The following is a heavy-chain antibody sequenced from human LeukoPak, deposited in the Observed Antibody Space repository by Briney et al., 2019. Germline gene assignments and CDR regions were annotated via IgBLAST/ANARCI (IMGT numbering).Heavy chain of an antibody. J-gene: IGHJ4*02. D-gene: IGHD6-19*01. V-gene: IGHV3-9*01. Sequence: PGGSLRLSCAAPGFTFDDYAMHWVRQAQGKGLEWVSGISWNSGSIGYADSVKGRFTISRDNAKNSLYLQMNSLRAEDTALYYCAKDKDSSGRKGVFDYWGQGTLVTVSS. CDR1: GFTFDDYA. CDR2: ISWNSGSI. CDR3: AKDKDSSGRKGVFDY.